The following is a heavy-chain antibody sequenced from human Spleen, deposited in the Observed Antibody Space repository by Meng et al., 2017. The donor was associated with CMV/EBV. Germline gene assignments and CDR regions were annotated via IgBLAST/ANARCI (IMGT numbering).Heavy chain of an antibody. J-gene: IGHJ6*02. Sequence: GESLKISCAASGFAFSSYWMSWVRQAPGKGLEWVANIKQDRSEKYYVDSLKGRFTISRDNAKNSLYLQMNSLRVEDTAVYWCARGVWSGDAAHDHYYGMDVWGQGTTVTVSS. D-gene: IGHD3-3*01. CDR3: ARGVWSGDAAHDHYYGMDV. V-gene: IGHV3-7*01. CDR1: GFAFSSYW. CDR2: IKQDRSEK.